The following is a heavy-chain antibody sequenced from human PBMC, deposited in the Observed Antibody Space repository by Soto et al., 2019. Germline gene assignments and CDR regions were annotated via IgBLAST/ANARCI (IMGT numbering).Heavy chain of an antibody. D-gene: IGHD4-17*01. Sequence: QVQLQESGPGLVKPSETRSHTCTVAGGCISSYYWSWIRQPPGNGLEWIGYIYYSGSTNYNPSLKSRVTISVDTSKNQLALKLSSVTAADTAVYYCARRYGYYFDHWGQGTLVTVSS. V-gene: IGHV4-59*08. CDR2: IYYSGST. CDR3: ARRYGYYFDH. CDR1: GGCISSYY. J-gene: IGHJ4*02.